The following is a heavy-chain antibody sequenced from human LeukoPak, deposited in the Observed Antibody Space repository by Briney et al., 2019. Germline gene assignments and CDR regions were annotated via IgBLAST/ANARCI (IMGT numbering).Heavy chain of an antibody. J-gene: IGHJ4*02. CDR1: GFTSSSYE. V-gene: IGHV3-48*03. D-gene: IGHD4-17*01. CDR3: ARSLGTTVTTAPGY. Sequence: SGGSLRLSCAASGFTSSSYEMSWVRQAPGKGLEWVSYISSSATTIYYADSVEGRFTISRDNAKSSLFLQMNSLRAEDTAVYYCARSLGTTVTTAPGYWGQGTLVTVSS. CDR2: ISSSATTI.